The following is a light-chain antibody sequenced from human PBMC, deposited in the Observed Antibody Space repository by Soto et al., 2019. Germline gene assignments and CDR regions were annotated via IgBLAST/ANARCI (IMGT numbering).Light chain of an antibody. Sequence: QLVLTQPPSASGSPGQSVTISCTGTSSDVGGYKYVSWYQQHPGKAPKLMIYEVSKRPSGVPDRFSGSKSGNTASLTVSGLQAEDEADYYCSSYAGRNNWVFGGGTKVTVL. V-gene: IGLV2-8*01. J-gene: IGLJ3*02. CDR2: EVS. CDR3: SSYAGRNNWV. CDR1: SSDVGGYKY.